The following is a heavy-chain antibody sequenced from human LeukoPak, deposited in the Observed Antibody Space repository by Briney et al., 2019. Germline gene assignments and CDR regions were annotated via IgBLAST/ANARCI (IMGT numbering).Heavy chain of an antibody. D-gene: IGHD3-10*01. Sequence: PGGSLRLSCAASGFTISTYWMNWVRQAPGKGLQWVANIKPDGRKTHYVDSVKGRFTISRDNAENSLYLQMNSLRAEDTAVYYCARDYYASGSLDSWGQGTLVTVAS. CDR3: ARDYYASGSLDS. CDR1: GFTISTYW. V-gene: IGHV3-7*01. J-gene: IGHJ4*02. CDR2: IKPDGRKT.